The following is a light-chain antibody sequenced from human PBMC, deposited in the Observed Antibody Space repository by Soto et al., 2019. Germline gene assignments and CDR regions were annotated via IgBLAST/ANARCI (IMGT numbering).Light chain of an antibody. CDR1: QGISNY. Sequence: DIQMTQSPSSLSASVGDRVTITCRASQGISNYLAWYQQKPGKVPKFLIYDASTLQSGVPSRFSGSGSGTDFTLTISRLEPEDFAVYYCQQYGSSGTFGQGTKVDI. CDR3: QQYGSSGT. V-gene: IGKV1-27*01. J-gene: IGKJ1*01. CDR2: DAS.